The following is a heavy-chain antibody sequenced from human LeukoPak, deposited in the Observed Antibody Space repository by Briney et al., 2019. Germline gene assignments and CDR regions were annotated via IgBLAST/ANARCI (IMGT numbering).Heavy chain of an antibody. Sequence: GRSLRLSCAASGFTFSSYAMHWVRPAPGKGLEWVAVIWSDGTNKYYSDSVKGRVTISRDNSKNTLYLQMSSLRAEDTAVYYCASSSLLAFDIWGRGTMVTVSS. CDR3: ASSSLLAFDI. CDR1: GFTFSSYA. V-gene: IGHV3-33*01. CDR2: IWSDGTNK. J-gene: IGHJ3*02.